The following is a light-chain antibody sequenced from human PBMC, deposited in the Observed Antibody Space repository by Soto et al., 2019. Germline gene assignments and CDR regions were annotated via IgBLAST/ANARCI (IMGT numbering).Light chain of an antibody. CDR2: DVS. CDR3: ISYTSSSTHVV. V-gene: IGLV2-14*01. CDR1: SSDVGVYNY. Sequence: QSALTQPASVSGSPGQSITISCTGTSSDVGVYNYVSWYQQHPGKAPKLMIYDVSNRPSGVSNRCSGSKSGNTASLTISWLQAEDEAEYYCISYTSSSTHVVFGGGTKLTVL. J-gene: IGLJ2*01.